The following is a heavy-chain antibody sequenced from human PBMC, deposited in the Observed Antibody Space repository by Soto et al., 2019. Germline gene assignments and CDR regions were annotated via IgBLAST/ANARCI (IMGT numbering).Heavy chain of an antibody. Sequence: QVQLVQSGAEVKKPGSSVKVSCTASGGSLSNFGISWVRQAPGQGLEWMGAIIPVFGTPNYAQKFQDRVTINADESTTTGYTEVRSLTSEDTAVYYCARGDATKIVVTTYYAMDVWGQGTTVTVSS. V-gene: IGHV1-69*12. CDR3: ARGDATKIVVTTYYAMDV. D-gene: IGHD3-22*01. CDR1: GGSLSNFG. J-gene: IGHJ6*02. CDR2: IIPVFGTP.